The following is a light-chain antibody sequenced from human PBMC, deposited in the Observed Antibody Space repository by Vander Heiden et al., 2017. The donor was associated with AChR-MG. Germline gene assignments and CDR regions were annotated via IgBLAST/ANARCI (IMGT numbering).Light chain of an antibody. CDR3: QQSYSTPLT. Sequence: DIQMPQPPSSLSASVGDRVTITCRASQSISSYLNWYQQKPGKAPKLLIYAASSFQSGVPSRFSGSGSGTDFTLTISSLQPEDFATFYCQQSYSTPLTFGGGTKVEIK. CDR1: QSISSY. CDR2: AAS. J-gene: IGKJ4*01. V-gene: IGKV1-39*01.